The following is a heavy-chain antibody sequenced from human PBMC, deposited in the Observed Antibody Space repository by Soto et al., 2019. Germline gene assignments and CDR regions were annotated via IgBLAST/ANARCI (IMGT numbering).Heavy chain of an antibody. CDR3: AGVRGRRWFGELYWFDP. CDR2: INHSGST. CDR1: GGSFSGYY. J-gene: IGHJ5*02. D-gene: IGHD3-10*01. V-gene: IGHV4-34*01. Sequence: PSETLSLTCAVYGGSFSGYYWSWIRQPPGKGLEWIGEINHSGSTNYNPSLKSRVTISVDTSKNQFSLKLSSVTAADTAVYYCAGVRGRRWFGELYWFDPWGQGTLVTVSS.